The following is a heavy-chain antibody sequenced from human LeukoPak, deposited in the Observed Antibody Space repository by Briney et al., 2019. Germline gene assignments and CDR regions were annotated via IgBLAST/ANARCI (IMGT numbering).Heavy chain of an antibody. Sequence: GGSLRLSCAASGFTFSSYAMSWVRQAPGKGLEWVSYISSSGTTIYYADSVKGRFTISRDNAKNSLYLQMNSLRAEDTAVYSCARGPSSANLLFFDYWGQGTLVTVSS. V-gene: IGHV3-48*03. CDR1: GFTFSSYA. J-gene: IGHJ4*02. CDR2: ISSSGTTI. CDR3: ARGPSSANLLFFDY. D-gene: IGHD2-21*01.